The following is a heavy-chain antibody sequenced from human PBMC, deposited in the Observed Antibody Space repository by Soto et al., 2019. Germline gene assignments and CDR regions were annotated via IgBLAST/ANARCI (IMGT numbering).Heavy chain of an antibody. J-gene: IGHJ6*02. V-gene: IGHV3-11*06. D-gene: IGHD3-16*01. CDR2: SSSSGGYT. CDR3: ARASGRRHVFTFDYGLDV. Sequence: QVQLVDSGGGLVEPGASLRLSCAASGFSVGDNYMTWIRQAPGKGLEWLSYSSSSGGYTNYADSVKGRFTISRDNAKNSLYLQMDSLRAEDKAVYFCARASGRRHVFTFDYGLDVWGQGTTVTVSS. CDR1: GFSVGDNY.